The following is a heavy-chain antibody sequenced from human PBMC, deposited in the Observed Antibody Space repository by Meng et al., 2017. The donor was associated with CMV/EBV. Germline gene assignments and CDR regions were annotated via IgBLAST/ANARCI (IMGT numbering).Heavy chain of an antibody. D-gene: IGHD2-2*01. J-gene: IGHJ2*01. V-gene: IGHV3-7*01. CDR3: ARIVTQWRYCSSTSCYKSGYFDL. CDR2: IKQDGSEK. Sequence: GGSLRLSCAAPGFTFSSYWMSWVRQAPGKGLEWVANIKQDGSEKYYVDSVKGRFTISRDNAKNSLYLQMNSLRAEDTAVYYCARIVTQWRYCSSTSCYKSGYFDLWGRGTLVTVSS. CDR1: GFTFSSYW.